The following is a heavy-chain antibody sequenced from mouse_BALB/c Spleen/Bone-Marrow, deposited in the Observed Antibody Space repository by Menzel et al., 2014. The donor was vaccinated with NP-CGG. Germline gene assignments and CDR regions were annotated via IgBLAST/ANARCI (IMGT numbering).Heavy chain of an antibody. CDR3: ARGGNYAWFAY. CDR2: ISSGSSTI. D-gene: IGHD2-1*01. CDR1: GFTFSSFG. J-gene: IGHJ3*01. Sequence: EVQRVESGGGLVQPGGSRKLSCAASGFTFSSFGMHWVRQAPEKGLEWVAYISSGSSTIYYADTVKGRFTISRDNPKNTLFLQMTSLRSEDTAMYYCARGGNYAWFAYCGQGTLVTVSA. V-gene: IGHV5-17*02.